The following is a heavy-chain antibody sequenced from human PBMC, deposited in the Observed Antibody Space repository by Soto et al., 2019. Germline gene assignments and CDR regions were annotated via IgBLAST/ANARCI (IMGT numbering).Heavy chain of an antibody. Sequence: QVQLQESGPGLEKPSQTLSLTCTVSGGSISSGGYYWSWIRQHPGKGLEWIGYIYYSGSTYYNPSLKSRVTISVDTSKNQFSLKLSSVTAADTAVYYCAGYCSGGSCYPGFGNWFDPWGQGTLVTVSS. V-gene: IGHV4-31*03. J-gene: IGHJ5*02. CDR2: IYYSGST. CDR3: AGYCSGGSCYPGFGNWFDP. CDR1: GGSISSGGYY. D-gene: IGHD2-15*01.